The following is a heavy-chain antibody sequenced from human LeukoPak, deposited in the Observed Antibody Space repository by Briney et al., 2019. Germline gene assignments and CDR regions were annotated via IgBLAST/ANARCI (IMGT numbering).Heavy chain of an antibody. V-gene: IGHV4-38-2*02. CDR1: GYSITSGYY. J-gene: IGHJ4*02. Sequence: PSETLSLTCIVSGYSITSGYYWGWIRQPPGKGLEWIGSIYHSGDTYYNPSLKSRVTISVDTSKNQFSLKLSSVTAADTAVYYCARDSENPFDYWGQGTLVTVSS. CDR3: ARDSENPFDY. CDR2: IYHSGDT.